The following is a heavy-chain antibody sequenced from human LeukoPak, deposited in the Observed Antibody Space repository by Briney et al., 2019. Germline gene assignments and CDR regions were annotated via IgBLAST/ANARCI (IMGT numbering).Heavy chain of an antibody. CDR3: AKDRRSSWSPGVDY. J-gene: IGHJ4*02. CDR1: GFTFSSYG. V-gene: IGHV3-30*18. Sequence: GRSLRLSCAASGFTFSSYGMHWVRQAPGKGLEWVAVISYDGSNKYYADSVKGRFAISRDNSKNTLYLQMNSLRAEDTAVYYCAKDRRSSWSPGVDYWGQGTLVTVSS. CDR2: ISYDGSNK. D-gene: IGHD6-13*01.